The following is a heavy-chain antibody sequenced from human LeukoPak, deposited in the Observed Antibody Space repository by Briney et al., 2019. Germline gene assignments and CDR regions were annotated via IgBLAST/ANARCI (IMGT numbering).Heavy chain of an antibody. CDR2: ISYDGSNK. D-gene: IGHD3-10*01. CDR3: AKDIKMKHIKNGSGSYMIADY. J-gene: IGHJ4*02. Sequence: GGSLRLSCAASGFTFSAYAMHWVRQAPGKGLEWVAVISYDGSNKYYADSVKGRFTISRDNSKNTLYLQMNSLRAEDTAVYYCAKDIKMKHIKNGSGSYMIADYWGQGTLVTVSS. CDR1: GFTFSAYA. V-gene: IGHV3-30*18.